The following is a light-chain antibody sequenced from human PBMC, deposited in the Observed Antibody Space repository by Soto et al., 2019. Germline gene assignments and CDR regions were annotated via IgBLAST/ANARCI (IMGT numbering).Light chain of an antibody. CDR3: SSYTRDSTLV. CDR1: RSDIGTYNY. J-gene: IGLJ2*01. Sequence: QSVLTQPAYVSGSPGQSITISCSGTRSDIGTYNYVSWYQQHPGKVPKLMIYGVTNRPSGVSSRFSGSKSGNTASLTISGLQADDEAHYYCSSYTRDSTLVFGGGTQLTVL. V-gene: IGLV2-14*01. CDR2: GVT.